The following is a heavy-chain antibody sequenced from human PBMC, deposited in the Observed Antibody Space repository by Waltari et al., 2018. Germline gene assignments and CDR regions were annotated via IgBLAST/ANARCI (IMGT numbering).Heavy chain of an antibody. V-gene: IGHV4-59*01. CDR1: GGSLSSYY. Sequence: QVQLQESGPGLVKPSEALSLTCTVPGGSLSSYYWSWIRQPPGKGLEWIGYIYYSGSTNYNPSLKSRVTISVDTSKNQFSLKLSSVTAADTAVYYCARDHCSSTSCYSYFDYWGQGTLVTVSS. CDR2: IYYSGST. J-gene: IGHJ4*02. D-gene: IGHD2-2*02. CDR3: ARDHCSSTSCYSYFDY.